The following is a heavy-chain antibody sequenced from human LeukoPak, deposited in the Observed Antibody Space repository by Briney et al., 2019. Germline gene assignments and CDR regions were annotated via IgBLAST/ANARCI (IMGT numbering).Heavy chain of an antibody. J-gene: IGHJ1*01. CDR3: ARGQRPGDYYGSGSYFPEHFQH. D-gene: IGHD3-10*01. CDR1: GGSISGGGYF. V-gene: IGHV4-31*03. Sequence: PSETLSLTCTVSGGSISGGGYFWSWIRQQPGKGLEWIGYIHYSGSTYYNPYLKIRITISVDTSNNQFSLKLSSVTAADTAVYYCARGQRPGDYYGSGSYFPEHFQHWGQSTLVTVSS. CDR2: IHYSGST.